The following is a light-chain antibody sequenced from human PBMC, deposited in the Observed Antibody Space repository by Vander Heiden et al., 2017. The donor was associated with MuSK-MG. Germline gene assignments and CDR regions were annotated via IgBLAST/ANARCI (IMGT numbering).Light chain of an antibody. Sequence: DIQLTQSPSFLAASVGDRVTITCRASQGISSYLAWYQQKPGKAPKLLIYAASTSQSGVPSRFSGSGSVTEFTLTISSLQPEDFATYYFQQLNSSPSTFGQGTKMEIK. J-gene: IGKJ2*01. CDR3: QQLNSSPST. V-gene: IGKV1-9*01. CDR2: AAS. CDR1: QGISSY.